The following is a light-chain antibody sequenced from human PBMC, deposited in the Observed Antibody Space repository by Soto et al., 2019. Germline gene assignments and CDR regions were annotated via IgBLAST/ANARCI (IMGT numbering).Light chain of an antibody. J-gene: IGKJ5*01. Sequence: AIRMTQSPSSLSASTGDRVTITCRASQGISSYLAWYQQKPGKAPKLLIYAASPLQSGVPSRFSGSGSGTDFTHTISCLQSEDFATYYCQQYYSYPPITFGQGTRLEIK. V-gene: IGKV1-8*01. CDR2: AAS. CDR3: QQYYSYPPIT. CDR1: QGISSY.